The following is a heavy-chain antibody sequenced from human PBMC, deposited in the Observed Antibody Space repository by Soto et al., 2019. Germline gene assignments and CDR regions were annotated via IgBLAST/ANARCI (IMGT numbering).Heavy chain of an antibody. Sequence: ASVKVPCKASGYTITGYYMRWVRQAPGQGLEWMGWINPNSGGTNYAQKFQGWVTMTRDTSISTAYMELSRLRSDDTAVYYCARAPTIAAAGDYFDYWGQGTLVTVSS. CDR1: GYTITGYY. D-gene: IGHD6-13*01. CDR3: ARAPTIAAAGDYFDY. CDR2: INPNSGGT. V-gene: IGHV1-2*04. J-gene: IGHJ4*02.